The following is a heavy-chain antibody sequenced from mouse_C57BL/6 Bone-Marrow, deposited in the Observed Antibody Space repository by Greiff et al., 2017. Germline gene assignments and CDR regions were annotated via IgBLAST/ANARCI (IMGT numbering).Heavy chain of an antibody. CDR2: IDPEDGDT. D-gene: IGHD2-3*01. Sequence: VQLKESGAELVRPGASVKLSCTASGFNIKDYYMHWVKQRPEQGLEWIGRIDPEDGDTEYAPKFQGQATMTADTSSNTSYLQLSSLTSEDTAVYYCTTPRWFGWFAYWGQGTLVTVSA. V-gene: IGHV14-1*01. CDR3: TTPRWFGWFAY. CDR1: GFNIKDYY. J-gene: IGHJ3*01.